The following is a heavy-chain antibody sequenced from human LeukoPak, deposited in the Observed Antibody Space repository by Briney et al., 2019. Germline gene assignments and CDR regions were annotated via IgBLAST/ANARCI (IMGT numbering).Heavy chain of an antibody. CDR1: GVTFSSHA. CDR2: ITGSGGST. V-gene: IGHV3-23*01. D-gene: IGHD2-21*01. J-gene: IGHJ4*02. Sequence: GGSLRLSCAASGVTFSSHAMSWVRQAPGKGLEWVSGITGSGGSTYHSESVKGRFTISRDNSKNTVYLEVNNLRAEDTAVYFCATRPADETYYGVFDYWGQGTLVTVSS. CDR3: ATRPADETYYGVFDY.